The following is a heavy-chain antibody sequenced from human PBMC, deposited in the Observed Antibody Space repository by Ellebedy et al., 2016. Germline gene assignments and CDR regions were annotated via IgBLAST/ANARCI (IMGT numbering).Heavy chain of an antibody. CDR2: INPHSGDT. D-gene: IGHD2-15*01. J-gene: IGHJ4*02. CDR1: GYITGFY. CDR3: ARGMGYSSGSIDY. Sequence: ASVKVSCKASGYITGFYIHWVRQAPGQGLEWMGWINPHSGDTDYAQRFQGRVAMTRDTSINTAYMDLSRSISDDTAMYYCARGMGYSSGSIDYWGQGTLVTVSS. V-gene: IGHV1-2*02.